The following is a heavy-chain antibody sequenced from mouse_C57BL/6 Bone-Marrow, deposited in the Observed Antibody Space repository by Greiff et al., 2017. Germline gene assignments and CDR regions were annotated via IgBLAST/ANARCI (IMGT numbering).Heavy chain of an antibody. D-gene: IGHD1-1*01. CDR1: GFTFSSYA. CDR3: ARVLITTVVATDY. J-gene: IGHJ2*01. Sequence: EVKLVESGGGLVKPGGSLKLSCAASGFTFSSYAMSWVRQPPEKRLEWFATISVGVSYSYYPHNVKGRFTISRDNAKNNLYLQMSHLKSEDTAMYYCARVLITTVVATDYWGQGTTLTVSS. V-gene: IGHV5-4*03. CDR2: ISVGVSYS.